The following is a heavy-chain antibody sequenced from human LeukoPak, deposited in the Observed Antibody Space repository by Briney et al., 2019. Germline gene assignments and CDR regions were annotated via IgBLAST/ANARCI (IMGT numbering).Heavy chain of an antibody. V-gene: IGHV4-4*07. Sequence: SETLSLTCTVSGGSITNYYWSWIRQPAGQGLEWLGRIYYNVESNYNPSLISRVTMSVDTSKNQISLKVKSVTAADTAVYYCARGPGAATQEAFDSWGPGILVTVSS. J-gene: IGHJ5*01. CDR3: ARGPGAATQEAFDS. CDR1: GGSITNYY. CDR2: IYYNVES. D-gene: IGHD2-15*01.